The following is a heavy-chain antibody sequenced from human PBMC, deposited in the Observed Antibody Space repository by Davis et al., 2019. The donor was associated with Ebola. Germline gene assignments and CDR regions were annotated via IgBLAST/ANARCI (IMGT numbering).Heavy chain of an antibody. CDR2: IYPGDSST. J-gene: IGHJ6*02. CDR1: GYNFPNYW. Sequence: PGGSLRLSCKGSGYNFPNYWIGWVRQMPGRGLEWVGIIYPGDSSTTYSPSFQGQVTISADKSIGTAYLQWSSLKASDTAMYFCARRLNSGGHFFYYGLDVWGQGTTVTVSS. D-gene: IGHD6-19*01. CDR3: ARRLNSGGHFFYYGLDV. V-gene: IGHV5-51*01.